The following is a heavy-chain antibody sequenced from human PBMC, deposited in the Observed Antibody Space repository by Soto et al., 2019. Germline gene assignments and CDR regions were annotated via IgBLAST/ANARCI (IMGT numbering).Heavy chain of an antibody. CDR3: ARGYSYGFDAFDI. Sequence: SETLSLTCTVSGGSISSYYWCWIRQPPGKGLEWIGYIYYSGSTNYNPSLKSRVTISVDTSKNQFSLELSSVTAADTAVYYCARGYSYGFDAFDIWGQGTMVTVSS. CDR1: GGSISSYY. CDR2: IYYSGST. J-gene: IGHJ3*02. D-gene: IGHD5-18*01. V-gene: IGHV4-59*01.